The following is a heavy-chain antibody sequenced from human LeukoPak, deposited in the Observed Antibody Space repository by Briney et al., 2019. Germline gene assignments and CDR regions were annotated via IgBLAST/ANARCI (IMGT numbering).Heavy chain of an antibody. CDR1: GFSFSSYS. J-gene: IGHJ3*02. CDR2: ISGSNSYI. CDR3: ARDFNDAFDI. V-gene: IGHV3-21*01. Sequence: GRALRLSCAASGFSFSSYSMSWVRQAPGKGLEWVSSISGSNSYIYYADSVRGRFTISRDNAKNSLYLQMNSLRAEDTAVYYCARDFNDAFDIWGQGTMVTVSS.